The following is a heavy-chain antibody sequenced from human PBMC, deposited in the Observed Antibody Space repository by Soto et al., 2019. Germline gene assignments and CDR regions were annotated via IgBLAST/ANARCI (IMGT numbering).Heavy chain of an antibody. CDR3: ARLTGSGSYYVNC. D-gene: IGHD3-10*01. Sequence: PSQTLSLTCTVSGGSISNSSHYWGWIRQPPGRGLECIGTIFYSGNTYYNPSLEGRITMSVDTSKNQFSLKLRSVTAADSAVYFCARLTGSGSYYVNCWGQGTLVTVSS. J-gene: IGHJ4*02. V-gene: IGHV4-39*01. CDR2: IFYSGNT. CDR1: GGSISNSSHY.